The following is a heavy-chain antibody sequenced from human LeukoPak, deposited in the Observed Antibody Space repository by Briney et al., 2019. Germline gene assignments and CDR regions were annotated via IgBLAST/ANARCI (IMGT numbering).Heavy chain of an antibody. V-gene: IGHV1-2*02. J-gene: IGHJ4*02. CDR2: INPNSGGT. CDR1: GYTFTGYY. Sequence: ASVKVSCKASGYTFTGYYMHWVRQAPGQRLEWMGWINPNSGGTNYAQKFQGRVTMTRDTSISTAYMELSRLRSDDTAVYYCAKTEFQNWNYPEYYFDYWGQGTLVTVSS. CDR3: AKTEFQNWNYPEYYFDY. D-gene: IGHD1-7*01.